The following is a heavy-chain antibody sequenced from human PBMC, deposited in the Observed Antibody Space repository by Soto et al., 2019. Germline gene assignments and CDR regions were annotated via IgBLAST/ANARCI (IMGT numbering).Heavy chain of an antibody. J-gene: IGHJ4*02. D-gene: IGHD3-3*01. Sequence: SETLCLTCTVSGGSISSSSYYWGWIRQPPGKGLEWIGSIYYSGSTYYNPSLKSRVTISVDTSKNQFSLKLSSVTAADTAVYYCARGTIFGVVIIRGYVDYWGQGTLVTVS. V-gene: IGHV4-39*01. CDR2: IYYSGST. CDR3: ARGTIFGVVIIRGYVDY. CDR1: GGSISSSSYY.